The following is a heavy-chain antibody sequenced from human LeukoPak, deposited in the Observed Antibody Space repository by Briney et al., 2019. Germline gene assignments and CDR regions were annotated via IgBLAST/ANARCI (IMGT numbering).Heavy chain of an antibody. CDR1: GFTFSSYA. CDR2: ISASAGST. J-gene: IGHJ4*02. Sequence: GGSLRLSCAASGFTFSSYAMKWVRQAPGKGLEGVSGISASAGSTNYADSVKGRFNISRDNSKKTLYLQMNSLRAEDTAVYYCARPKAAAGPLALFDHWGQGTLVTVSS. V-gene: IGHV3-23*01. CDR3: ARPKAAAGPLALFDH. D-gene: IGHD6-25*01.